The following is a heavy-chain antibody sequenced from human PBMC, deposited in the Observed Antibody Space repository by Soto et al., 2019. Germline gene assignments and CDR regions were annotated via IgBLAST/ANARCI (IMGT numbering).Heavy chain of an antibody. Sequence: EVQLLESGGGLVQPGGSLRLSCAASGFTFSNYAMSWVRQAPGKGLEWVSVISGSGDITYYADSVRGRFTISRDNSKNTLYLQMNSLRAEDTAVYYCAKGSTRGYSSSGGRSHFDYWGQGTLVTVSS. D-gene: IGHD6-13*01. CDR1: GFTFSNYA. J-gene: IGHJ4*02. CDR2: ISGSGDIT. CDR3: AKGSTRGYSSSGGRSHFDY. V-gene: IGHV3-23*01.